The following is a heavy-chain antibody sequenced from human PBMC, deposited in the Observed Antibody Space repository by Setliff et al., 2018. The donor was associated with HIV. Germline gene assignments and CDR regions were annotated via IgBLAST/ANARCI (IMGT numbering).Heavy chain of an antibody. CDR2: MSYDGNNK. J-gene: IGHJ4*02. CDR1: GFIFSSYA. CDR3: ARSRAAGFDY. Sequence: PGGSLRLSCAASGFIFSSYAMHWVRQAPGKGLEWVAVMSYDGNNKYYADSVKVRFTISRDNAKNSLYLQMNSLRAEDTAVYYCARSRAAGFDYMGQGTLVTVSS. D-gene: IGHD6-13*01. V-gene: IGHV3-30*07.